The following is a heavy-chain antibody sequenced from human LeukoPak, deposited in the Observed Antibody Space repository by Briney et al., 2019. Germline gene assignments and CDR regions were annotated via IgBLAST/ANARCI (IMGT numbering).Heavy chain of an antibody. D-gene: IGHD6-6*01. CDR1: GGSMSSGGDY. CDR3: ARGPSFGSSSRFDS. CDR2: ISSRGNT. J-gene: IGHJ4*02. V-gene: IGHV4-31*03. Sequence: SQTLSLTCTVSGGSMSSGGDYWTWIRQHPGKGLEWIGYISSRGNTYYNPSLKSRLNISLDTSKSQFSLQLNSATAADTAVYYCARGPSFGSSSRFDSWGQGTLVTVSS.